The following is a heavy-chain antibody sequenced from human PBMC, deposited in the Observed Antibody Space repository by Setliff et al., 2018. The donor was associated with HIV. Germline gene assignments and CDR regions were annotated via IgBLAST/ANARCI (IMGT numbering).Heavy chain of an antibody. CDR1: GYSFNTYW. J-gene: IGHJ6*02. CDR2: VYPGDSET. D-gene: IGHD3-10*01. V-gene: IGHV5-51*03. Sequence: GESLKISCQGSGYSFNTYWIGWVRQRPGKGLEWMGIVYPGDSETRYSPSFQGQVTISADKSVSTAYLQWSSLKASDTAIYYCARGSSSVNYYHYGLDVWGQGTTVTVSS. CDR3: ARGSSSVNYYHYGLDV.